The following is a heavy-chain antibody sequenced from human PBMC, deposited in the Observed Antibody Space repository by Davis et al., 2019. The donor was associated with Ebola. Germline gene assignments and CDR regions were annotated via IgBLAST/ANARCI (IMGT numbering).Heavy chain of an antibody. V-gene: IGHV3-33*01. CDR3: ASWGFGDYYYYGMDV. CDR1: GFTFSSYG. D-gene: IGHD3-10*01. J-gene: IGHJ6*02. CDR2: IWYDGSNK. Sequence: SLKIHCAASGFTFSSYGMHWVRQAPGKGLEWVAVIWYDGSNKYYADSVKGRFTISRDNSKNTLYLQMNSLRAEDTAVYYCASWGFGDYYYYGMDVWGQGTTVTVSS.